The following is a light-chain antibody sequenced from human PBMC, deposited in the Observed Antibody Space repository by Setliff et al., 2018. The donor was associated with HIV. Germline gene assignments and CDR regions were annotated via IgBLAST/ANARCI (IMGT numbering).Light chain of an antibody. J-gene: IGLJ3*02. CDR1: AGPLTSSNY. V-gene: IGLV7-46*01. CDR3: LLSYNGARV. Sequence: QAVVTQEPSLTVSPGGTVALTCDSGAGPLTSSNYPYWFQQRPGQAPRTLIYDTAEKHSWTPARFSGSLLGGKAVLTLSGARPEDEADYYCLLSYNGARVFGGGTKVTVL. CDR2: DTA.